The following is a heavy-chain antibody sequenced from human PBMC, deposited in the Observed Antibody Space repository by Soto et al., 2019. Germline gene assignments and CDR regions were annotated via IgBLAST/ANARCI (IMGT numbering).Heavy chain of an antibody. CDR1: GFTFSDYY. J-gene: IGHJ4*02. V-gene: IGHV3-11*01. CDR3: ARDGPRVKYYLDY. Sequence: QVQLVESGGGLVTPGGSLRLSCAASGFTFSDYYMSWIRQAPGKGLEWISYISSSSTTIYYADSVEGRFTISRDNTKNSLYLQMNSLRAEDTAVYYCARDGPRVKYYLDYWGQGSLVTVSS. CDR2: ISSSSTTI.